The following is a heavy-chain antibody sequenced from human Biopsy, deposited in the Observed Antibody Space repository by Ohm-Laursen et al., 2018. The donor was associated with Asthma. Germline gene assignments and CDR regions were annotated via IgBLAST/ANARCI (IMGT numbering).Heavy chain of an antibody. CDR2: IDWEEDK. D-gene: IGHD1-14*01. CDR3: TRHNDY. Sequence: TQTLTLTSSFSGFSLSSSGANVNWIRQPPGKTLEWLARIDWEEDKFYSTSLRTRLTISKGSSEDQVVLTMTNMGPVDTATYYCTRHNDYWGPGILVTVSS. V-gene: IGHV2-70*04. CDR1: GFSLSSSGAN. J-gene: IGHJ4*02.